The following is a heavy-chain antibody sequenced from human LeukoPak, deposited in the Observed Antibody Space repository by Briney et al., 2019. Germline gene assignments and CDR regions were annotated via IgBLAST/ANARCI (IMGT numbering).Heavy chain of an antibody. CDR3: AKSYGDYYYYYMDV. D-gene: IGHD4-17*01. Sequence: GGSLRLSCATSGFSFNRYSMNWVRQAPGKGLEWISYISGSSDTIYYADSVKGRFTISRDSAKNSVYLQMNSLRAEDTAVYYCAKSYGDYYYYYMDVCGKGSTVTVSS. CDR2: ISGSSDTI. V-gene: IGHV3-48*01. J-gene: IGHJ6*03. CDR1: GFSFNRYS.